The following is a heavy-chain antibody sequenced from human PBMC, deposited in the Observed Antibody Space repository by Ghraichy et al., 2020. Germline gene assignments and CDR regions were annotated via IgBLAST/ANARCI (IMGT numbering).Heavy chain of an antibody. CDR3: ARDRGYCSSTSCYFDP. J-gene: IGHJ5*02. V-gene: IGHV3-21*01. CDR2: ISSSSSYI. D-gene: IGHD2-2*01. CDR1: GFTFSSYS. Sequence: SCAASGFTFSSYSMNWVRQAPGKGLEWVSSISSSSSYIYYADSVKGRFTISRDNAKNSLYLQMNSLRAEDTAVYYCARDRGYCSSTSCYFDPWGQGTLVTVSS.